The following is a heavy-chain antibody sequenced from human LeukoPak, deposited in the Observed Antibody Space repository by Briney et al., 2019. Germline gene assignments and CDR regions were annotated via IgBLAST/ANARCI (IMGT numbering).Heavy chain of an antibody. CDR1: GFTFSSYG. Sequence: GGSLRLSCAASGFTFSSYGMHWVRQAPGKGLEWVAVISYDGSNKYYADSVKGRFTISRDNSKNTLYLQMNSLRAEDTAVYYCAKDQRAPQYSSGWGQPDYWGQGTLVTVSS. CDR2: ISYDGSNK. D-gene: IGHD6-19*01. V-gene: IGHV3-30*18. CDR3: AKDQRAPQYSSGWGQPDY. J-gene: IGHJ4*02.